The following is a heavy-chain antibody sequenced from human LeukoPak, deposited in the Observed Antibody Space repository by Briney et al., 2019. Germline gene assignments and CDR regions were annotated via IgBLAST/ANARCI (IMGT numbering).Heavy chain of an antibody. CDR2: TSAYNGNT. J-gene: IGHJ6*03. Sequence: ASVKVSCKAYGYTFTSYGISWVRQAPGQGLEWMGWTSAYNGNTNYAQKLQGRVTMTTDTSTSTAYMELRSLRSDDTAVYYCARVPQALRNYYYMDVWGKGTTVTVSS. D-gene: IGHD4-17*01. V-gene: IGHV1-18*01. CDR1: GYTFTSYG. CDR3: ARVPQALRNYYYMDV.